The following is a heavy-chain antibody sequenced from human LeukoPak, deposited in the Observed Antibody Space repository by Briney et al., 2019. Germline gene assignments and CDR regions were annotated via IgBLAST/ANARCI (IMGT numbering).Heavy chain of an antibody. J-gene: IGHJ5*02. CDR1: GGSISSGSYF. Sequence: SQTLSLTCTVSGGSISSGSYFWSWIRQPAGKGLEWIGRIYTSGNTNYNPSLKSRVTMSVDTSNNQFSLKLSSVTAADTAVYYCARADARSRSWFDPWGQGTLVTVSS. D-gene: IGHD3-3*01. CDR3: ARADARSRSWFDP. CDR2: IYTSGNT. V-gene: IGHV4-61*02.